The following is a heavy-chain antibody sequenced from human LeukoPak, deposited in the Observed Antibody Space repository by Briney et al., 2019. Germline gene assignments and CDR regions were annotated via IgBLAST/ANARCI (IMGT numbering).Heavy chain of an antibody. V-gene: IGHV3-30*18. CDR2: ISYDGSNK. CDR1: GFTFSSYG. Sequence: PGGSLTLSCAASGFTFSSYGMHWVRQAPGKGLEWVAVISYDGSNKYYADSVKGRFTISRDNSKNTLYLQMNSLRAEDTAVYYCAKYIGLLDYYYYGMDVWGKGTTVTVSS. J-gene: IGHJ6*04. CDR3: AKYIGLLDYYYYGMDV. D-gene: IGHD2-8*01.